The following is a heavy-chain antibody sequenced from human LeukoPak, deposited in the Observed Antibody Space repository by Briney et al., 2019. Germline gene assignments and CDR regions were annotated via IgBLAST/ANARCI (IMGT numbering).Heavy chain of an antibody. CDR3: AREVWGPEY. CDR1: GFTFTKYW. V-gene: IGHV3-7*01. CDR2: IRQDGSDK. J-gene: IGHJ4*02. Sequence: GGSLRLSCAASGFTFTKYWMTWVRQAPGKGLEWVGNIRQDGSDKNYMDSVKGRFTISRDNTKNSVYLQMSSLRAEDTAVYYCAREVWGPEYWGQGTLVTVSS. D-gene: IGHD1-14*01.